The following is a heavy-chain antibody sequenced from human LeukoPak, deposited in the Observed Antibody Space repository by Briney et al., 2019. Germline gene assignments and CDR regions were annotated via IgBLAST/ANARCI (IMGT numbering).Heavy chain of an antibody. CDR2: ISYGGSNK. CDR3: AKVGQAFDI. J-gene: IGHJ3*02. CDR1: GFTFSSYG. V-gene: IGHV3-30*18. Sequence: GSLRLSCAASGFTFSSYGMHWVRQAPGKGLEWVAVISYGGSNKYYADSVKGRFTISRDNSKNTLYLQMNSLRAEDTAVYYCAKVGQAFDIWGQGTMVTVSS.